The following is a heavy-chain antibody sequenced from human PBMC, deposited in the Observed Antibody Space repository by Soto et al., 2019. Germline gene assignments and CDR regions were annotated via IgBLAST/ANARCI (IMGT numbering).Heavy chain of an antibody. D-gene: IGHD3-10*01. Sequence: QVQLQESGPGLVKPSETLSLTCTVSGGSISSYYWSWIRQPPGKGLEWIGYIYYSGSTNYNPSLKSRVPISVAPSKNQCSLKLNSMTAADTAVYYCAGLNYGSGSTYFDYWGQGTLVTVSS. CDR2: IYYSGST. CDR3: AGLNYGSGSTYFDY. J-gene: IGHJ4*02. CDR1: GGSISSYY. V-gene: IGHV4-59*08.